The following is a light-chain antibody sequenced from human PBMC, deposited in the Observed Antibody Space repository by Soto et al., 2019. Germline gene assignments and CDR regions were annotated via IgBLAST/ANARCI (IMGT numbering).Light chain of an antibody. CDR3: NSYTISDTYV. Sequence: QSVLAQPPSVSGSPGQSVTISCIGTSSDVGSYNRVSWYQQPPGTAPKLIIYEGYTRPSGVPDRFSASKSGNTASLTISGLQAEDEADYYCNSYTISDTYVFGTGTKVTVL. V-gene: IGLV2-18*02. CDR2: EGY. J-gene: IGLJ1*01. CDR1: SSDVGSYNR.